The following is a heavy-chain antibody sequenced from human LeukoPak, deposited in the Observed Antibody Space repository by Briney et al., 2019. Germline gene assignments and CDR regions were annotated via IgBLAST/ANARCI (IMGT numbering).Heavy chain of an antibody. CDR2: IKQDGSEK. Sequence: GSLRLSCAASGFTFSSYWMSWVRQAPGKGLEWVANIKQDGSEKYYVDSVKGRFTISRDNAKNSLYLQMNSLRAEDTAVYYCARRNYYDSSGYYDYYYYYMDVWGKGTTVTVSS. V-gene: IGHV3-7*01. CDR1: GFTFSSYW. D-gene: IGHD3-22*01. CDR3: ARRNYYDSSGYYDYYYYYMDV. J-gene: IGHJ6*03.